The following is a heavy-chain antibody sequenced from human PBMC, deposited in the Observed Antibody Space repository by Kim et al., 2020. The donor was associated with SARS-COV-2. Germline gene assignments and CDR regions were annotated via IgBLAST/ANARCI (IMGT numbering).Heavy chain of an antibody. V-gene: IGHV3-48*02. CDR2: ISSSSGTI. D-gene: IGHD3-3*01. Sequence: GGSLRLSCAASGFTFSSYSMNWVRQAPGKGLEWVSYISSSSGTIYYADSVKGRFTISRDNAKNSLYLQMNSLRDEDTAVYYCARDTDYDFWSGYKASFDYWGQGTLVTVSS. J-gene: IGHJ4*02. CDR1: GFTFSSYS. CDR3: ARDTDYDFWSGYKASFDY.